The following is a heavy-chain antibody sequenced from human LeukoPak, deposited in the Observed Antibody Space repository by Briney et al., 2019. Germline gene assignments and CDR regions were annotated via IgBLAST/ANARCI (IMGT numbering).Heavy chain of an antibody. V-gene: IGHV1-18*01. Sequence: ASVKVSCKASGYIFTDYGISWVRQAPGHGFEWMGWISGYNGNTIYAQSLQGRVTMTTDTSTSTTYMELRSLRSDDTPVYYCAKDIHPGLGSGASCCFDYWGQGTLVTVSS. CDR3: AKDIHPGLGSGASCCFDY. CDR2: ISGYNGNT. J-gene: IGHJ4*02. D-gene: IGHD2-15*01. CDR1: GYIFTDYG.